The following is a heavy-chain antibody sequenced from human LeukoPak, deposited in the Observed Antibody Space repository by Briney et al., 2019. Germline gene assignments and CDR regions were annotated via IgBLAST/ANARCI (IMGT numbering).Heavy chain of an antibody. Sequence: ASVKVSCKASGYTFTSYYMHWVRQAPGRGLEWMGIINPSGGSTSYAQKFQGRVTMTRDTSTSTVYMELSSLRSEDTAVYYCARDTYDSSGYYYRNFDYWGQGTPVTVSS. D-gene: IGHD3-22*01. V-gene: IGHV1-46*01. CDR3: ARDTYDSSGYYYRNFDY. CDR2: INPSGGST. J-gene: IGHJ4*02. CDR1: GYTFTSYY.